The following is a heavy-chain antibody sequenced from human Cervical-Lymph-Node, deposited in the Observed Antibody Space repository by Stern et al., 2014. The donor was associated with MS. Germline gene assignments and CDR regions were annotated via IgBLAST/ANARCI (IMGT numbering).Heavy chain of an antibody. CDR3: AAKGYPFLEY. V-gene: IGHV1-2*04. D-gene: IGHD2-15*01. Sequence: QVQLVESGAEVKKPGASVKVSCKASGYPFTDYYLHWVRQAPGHGLEWMGWINPNTGGTKSAKQFQGWVTMTRDTSISTAYMELRRLNPNDTAVYYCAAKGYPFLEYWGPGTLVTVSS. J-gene: IGHJ4*01. CDR2: INPNTGGT. CDR1: GYPFTDYY.